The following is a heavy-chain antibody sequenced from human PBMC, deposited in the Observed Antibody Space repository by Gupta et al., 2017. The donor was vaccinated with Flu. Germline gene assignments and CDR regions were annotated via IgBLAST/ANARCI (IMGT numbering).Heavy chain of an antibody. CDR3: ARGFYGSGSHAYFDY. V-gene: IGHV3-21*06. D-gene: IGHD3-10*01. Sequence: VRLVESGGGLVKPGGSLRPSCPVSGDTLSGYSMNWVRQAPGKGVEWVSFISSSSSNIYYADSVKGRVTISRDNAKNSLHLQMNRLGAEDTAIYYCARGFYGSGSHAYFDYWGQGTLVTVSS. CDR2: ISSSSSNI. CDR1: GDTLSGYS. J-gene: IGHJ4*02.